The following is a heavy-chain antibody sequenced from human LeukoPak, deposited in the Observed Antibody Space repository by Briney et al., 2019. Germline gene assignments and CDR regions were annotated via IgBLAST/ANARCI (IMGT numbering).Heavy chain of an antibody. CDR3: ARKEYMDV. CDR1: GYHFGNSW. CDR2: IYPGDSDT. V-gene: IGHV5-51*01. Sequence: GESLKISRKGSGYHFGNSWIAWVRQMPGKGLEWMGIIYPGDSDTKYGPSFQGQVTISADKSISTAYLQWSSLKASDSAIYYCARKEYMDVWGEGTTVTVSS. J-gene: IGHJ6*03.